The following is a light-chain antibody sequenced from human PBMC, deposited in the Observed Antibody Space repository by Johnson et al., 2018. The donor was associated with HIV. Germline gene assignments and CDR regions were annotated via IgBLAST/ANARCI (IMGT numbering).Light chain of an antibody. CDR1: SSNIANNY. CDR3: GTWDSSLSAVP. V-gene: IGLV1-51*01. J-gene: IGLJ1*01. Sequence: QSVLTQPPSVSAAPGHQVTISCSGSSSNIANNYVSWYQQFPGTAPKLLIYDNNKRPSGIPDRFSGSKSGTSATLGITGLQTGDEADYYCGTWDSSLSAVPFGTGTKVTVL. CDR2: DNN.